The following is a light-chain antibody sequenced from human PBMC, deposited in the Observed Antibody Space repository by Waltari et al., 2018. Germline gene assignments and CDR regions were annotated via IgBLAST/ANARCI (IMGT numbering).Light chain of an antibody. J-gene: IGKJ2*01. Sequence: DIQMTQSPSSLSASVGYRVTITCPASQSISSYLNWYQQKPGKAPKLLIYAASSLQSGVPSRFSGSGSGTDFTLTISSLQPEDFATYYCQQSYSTLYTFGQGTKLEIK. CDR1: QSISSY. CDR3: QQSYSTLYT. CDR2: AAS. V-gene: IGKV1-39*01.